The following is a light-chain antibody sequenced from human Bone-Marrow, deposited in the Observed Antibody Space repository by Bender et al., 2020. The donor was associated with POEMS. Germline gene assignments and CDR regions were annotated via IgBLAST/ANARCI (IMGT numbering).Light chain of an antibody. V-gene: IGLV2-14*02. J-gene: IGLJ3*02. CDR1: SSDVGSYYL. Sequence: QSALTQPASVSGSPGQSITISCTGISSDVGSYYLVSWYQQHPGKAPRLMIYDVNDRPSGVSNRFSGSKSGNTASLTISGLQAEDEADYYCSSYTTSSTWVFGGGTKLTVL. CDR2: DVN. CDR3: SSYTTSSTWV.